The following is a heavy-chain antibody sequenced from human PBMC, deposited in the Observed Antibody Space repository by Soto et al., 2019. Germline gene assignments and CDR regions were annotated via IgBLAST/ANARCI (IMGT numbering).Heavy chain of an antibody. CDR3: ARGLYYWFDP. D-gene: IGHD2-8*01. Sequence: QVQLVQSGAEVKKPGSSVKVSCKASGCTFSSYVISWVRQAPGQGLEWMGGIIPISDTANYAQKFQGRVTITADESTSTAYMELSSQRSEDTAVYYCARGLYYWFDPWGQGTLVTVSS. V-gene: IGHV1-69*12. J-gene: IGHJ5*02. CDR2: IIPISDTA. CDR1: GCTFSSYV.